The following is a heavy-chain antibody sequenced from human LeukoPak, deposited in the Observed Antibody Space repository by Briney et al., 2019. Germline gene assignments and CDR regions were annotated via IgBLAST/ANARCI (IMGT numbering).Heavy chain of an antibody. J-gene: IGHJ3*02. CDR1: GFTFDDYA. CDR2: ISWNSGSI. V-gene: IGHV3-9*03. CDR3: AKGLADYCSSTSCYWGAFDI. D-gene: IGHD2-2*01. Sequence: GGSLRLSCAASGFTFDDYAMHWVRQAPGKGLEWVSGISWNSGSIGYADSVKGRFTISRDNAKNSLYLQMNSLRAEDMALYYCAKGLADYCSSTSCYWGAFDIRGQGTMVTVSS.